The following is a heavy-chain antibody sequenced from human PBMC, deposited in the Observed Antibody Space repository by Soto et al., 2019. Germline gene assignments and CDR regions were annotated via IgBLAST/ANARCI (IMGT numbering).Heavy chain of an antibody. D-gene: IGHD6-13*01. Sequence: PGGSLRLSCAASGFTFDDYAMHWVRQAPGKGLEWVSGISWNSGSIGYADSVKGRFTISRDNAKNSLYLQMNSLRAEDTAWYYCAKDIDIRGSWFSAFDIWGQGTMVTVSS. CDR3: AKDIDIRGSWFSAFDI. CDR2: ISWNSGSI. V-gene: IGHV3-9*01. J-gene: IGHJ3*02. CDR1: GFTFDDYA.